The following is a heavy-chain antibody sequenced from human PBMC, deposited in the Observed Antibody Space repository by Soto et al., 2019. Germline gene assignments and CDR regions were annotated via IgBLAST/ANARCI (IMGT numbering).Heavy chain of an antibody. CDR2: INHSGST. CDR3: ARSRIVLMVYATRGYFDY. CDR1: GGSFSGYY. J-gene: IGHJ4*02. Sequence: PSETLSLTCAVYGGSFSGYYWSWIRQPPGKGLEWIGEINHSGSTNYNPSLKSRVTISVDTSKNQFSLKLSSVTAADTAVYYCARSRIVLMVYATRGYFDYWGQGTLVTVSS. V-gene: IGHV4-34*01. D-gene: IGHD2-8*01.